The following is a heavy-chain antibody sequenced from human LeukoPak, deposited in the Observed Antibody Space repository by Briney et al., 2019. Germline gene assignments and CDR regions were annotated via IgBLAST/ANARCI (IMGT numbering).Heavy chain of an antibody. D-gene: IGHD3-10*01. Sequence: SETLSLTCTVTGGSISSGGYYWSWIRQSAGKGLEWIGRIYSSGNTNYNPSLKSRVTISVDTSKNQLSLKLSSVTAADTAVYYCARVWFGGTGDAFDVWGQGAMVTVSS. CDR3: ARVWFGGTGDAFDV. J-gene: IGHJ3*01. CDR2: IYSSGNT. CDR1: GGSISSGGYY. V-gene: IGHV4-61*10.